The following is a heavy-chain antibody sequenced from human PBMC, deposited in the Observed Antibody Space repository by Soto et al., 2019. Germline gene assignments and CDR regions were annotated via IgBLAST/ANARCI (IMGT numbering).Heavy chain of an antibody. CDR2: ISGSGGST. D-gene: IGHD6-19*01. Sequence: GGSLRLSCAASGFTFSSYAMRWVRQAPGKGLEWVSAISGSGGSTYYADSVKGRFTISGDNSKNTLYLQMNSLRAEDTAVYYCAKNREQYYFDYWGQGTLVTVSS. J-gene: IGHJ4*02. CDR3: AKNREQYYFDY. V-gene: IGHV3-23*01. CDR1: GFTFSSYA.